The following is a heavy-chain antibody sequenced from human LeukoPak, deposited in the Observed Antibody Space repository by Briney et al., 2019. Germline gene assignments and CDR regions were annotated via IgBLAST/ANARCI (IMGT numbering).Heavy chain of an antibody. D-gene: IGHD4-17*01. Sequence: GGSLRLSCAASGFTFSDHYMDWVRQAPGKGLEWVGRTRNKANSYTTEYAASVKGRFTISRDDSKNSLYLQMNSLKTEDTAVYYCTTDDDYGDYEWVYWGQGTLVTVSS. CDR1: GFTFSDHY. CDR3: TTDDDYGDYEWVY. V-gene: IGHV3-72*01. J-gene: IGHJ4*02. CDR2: TRNKANSYTT.